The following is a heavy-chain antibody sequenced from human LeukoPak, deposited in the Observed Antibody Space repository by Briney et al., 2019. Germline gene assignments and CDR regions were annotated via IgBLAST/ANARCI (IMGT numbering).Heavy chain of an antibody. V-gene: IGHV4-39*07. J-gene: IGHJ6*02. CDR1: GGSISSGSYY. Sequence: PSETLSLTCTVSGGSISSGSYYWSWIRQPPGKGLEWIGEIYHSGSTNYNPSLKSRVTISVDKSKNQFSLKLSSVTAADTAVYYCARDSGIAVAGYRDGMDVWGQGTTVTVSS. D-gene: IGHD6-19*01. CDR2: IYHSGST. CDR3: ARDSGIAVAGYRDGMDV.